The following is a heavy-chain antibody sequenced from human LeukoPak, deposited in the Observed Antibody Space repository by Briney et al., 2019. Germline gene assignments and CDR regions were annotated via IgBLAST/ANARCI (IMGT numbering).Heavy chain of an antibody. J-gene: IGHJ4*02. D-gene: IGHD3-22*01. CDR1: GYTFTSYA. V-gene: IGHV7-4-1*02. CDR2: INTNTGNP. Sequence: GASVKVSCKASGYTFTSYAMNWVRQAPGQGLEWMGWINTNTGNPTYAQGFTGRFVFSLDTSVSTAYLQISSLKAEDSAVYFCARVSYDSSGYEEGFDYWGQGVRVTVSS. CDR3: ARVSYDSSGYEEGFDY.